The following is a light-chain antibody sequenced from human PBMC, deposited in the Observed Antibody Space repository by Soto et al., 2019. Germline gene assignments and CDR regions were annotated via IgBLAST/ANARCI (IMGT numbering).Light chain of an antibody. CDR1: SSDIGAYNS. CDR2: DVS. CDR3: SSYTTHSVRV. Sequence: QAVLTQPASVSGSPGQSITISCTGTSSDIGAYNSVSWYQQHPGMAPQLMIYDVSYRPSGISSRFSGSKFGNTASLSISGLQAADEADYYCSSYTTHSVRVFGGGTQLTVL. J-gene: IGLJ2*01. V-gene: IGLV2-14*03.